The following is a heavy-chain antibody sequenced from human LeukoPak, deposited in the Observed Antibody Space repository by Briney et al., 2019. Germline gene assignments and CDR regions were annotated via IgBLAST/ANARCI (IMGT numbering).Heavy chain of an antibody. Sequence: GGSLSLSCAASGFTFSSYVMSWVRQAPGKGLEWVANIKQDGSKKCYVDSVKGRFTISRDNAKNSLYLHMNSLRAEDTAVYYCARDREGIVVVPAARSDYYYYYYMDVWGKGTTVTVSS. CDR3: ARDREGIVVVPAARSDYYYYYYMDV. V-gene: IGHV3-7*01. CDR2: IKQDGSKK. CDR1: GFTFSSYV. D-gene: IGHD2-2*01. J-gene: IGHJ6*03.